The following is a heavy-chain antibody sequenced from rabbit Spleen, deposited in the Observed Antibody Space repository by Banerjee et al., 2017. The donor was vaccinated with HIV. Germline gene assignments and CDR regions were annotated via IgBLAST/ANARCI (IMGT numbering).Heavy chain of an antibody. V-gene: IGHV1S40*01. J-gene: IGHJ6*01. D-gene: IGHD8-1*01. Sequence: QSLEESGGDLVKPGASLTLTCTASGFSFSSGYDACWVRQPPGKGLEWIACIYAGSTGSTYAACWANSRFTISKTSSTTVTLQVTILTAAGAATYFCARDAGTSFSSYAMDLWSPGTLVNVS. CDR2: IYAGSTGST. CDR3: ARDAGTSFSSYAMDL. CDR1: GFSFSSGYD.